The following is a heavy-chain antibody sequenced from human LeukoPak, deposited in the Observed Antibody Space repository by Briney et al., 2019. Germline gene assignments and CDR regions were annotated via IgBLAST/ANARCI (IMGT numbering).Heavy chain of an antibody. J-gene: IGHJ4*02. CDR3: ARGAEGLDY. D-gene: IGHD4/OR15-4a*01. V-gene: IGHV4-39*07. CDR2: IYYTGNA. CDR1: GGSISSSSYY. Sequence: SETLSLTCTVSGGSISSSSYYWGWIRQPPGKGLEWIGNIYYTGNAYYNPSLKARVTILVDTSKNQFSLRLTSVTAADTAVYYCARGAEGLDYWGQGTLVTVSS.